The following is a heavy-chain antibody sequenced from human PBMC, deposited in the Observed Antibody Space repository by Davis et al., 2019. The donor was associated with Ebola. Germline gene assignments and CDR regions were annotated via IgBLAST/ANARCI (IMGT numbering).Heavy chain of an antibody. CDR2: ISAYNGNT. CDR3: ARDLFPLVVVVAATSAFDI. V-gene: IGHV1-18*01. D-gene: IGHD2-15*01. J-gene: IGHJ3*02. Sequence: AASVKVSCKVSGYTFTSYGISWVRQAPGQGLEWMGWISAYNGNTNYAQKLQGRVTMTTDTSTSTAYMELRSLRSDDTAVYYCARDLFPLVVVVAATSAFDIWGQGTMVTVSS. CDR1: GYTFTSYG.